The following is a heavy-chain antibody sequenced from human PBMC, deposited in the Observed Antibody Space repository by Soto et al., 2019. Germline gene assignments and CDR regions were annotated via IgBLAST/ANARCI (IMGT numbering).Heavy chain of an antibody. CDR1: GYTFTGSY. CDR2: VNPNTGGT. J-gene: IGHJ4*02. V-gene: IGHV1-2*02. D-gene: IGHD6-6*01. CDR3: ARGGYSSSSPSDY. Sequence: QVQLVQSGAEVKKPGASVKVSCKASGYTFTGSYMHWVRQAPGQGLEWMGWVNPNTGGTNYAQKFHGRVTMTRDTSISTAYMELSRLSSDDTAVFYCARGGYSSSSPSDYWGQGTLVTVSS.